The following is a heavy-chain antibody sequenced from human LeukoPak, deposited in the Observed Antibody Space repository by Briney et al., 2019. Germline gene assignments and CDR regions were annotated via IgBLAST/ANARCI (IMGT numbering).Heavy chain of an antibody. CDR1: GFTFSSYG. CDR3: ARGRRSGGITMIRGVKDRGWFDP. CDR2: IPYDGSNK. V-gene: IGHV3-30*03. J-gene: IGHJ5*02. Sequence: GGSLRLSCAASGFTFSSYGMHWVRQAPGKGLEWVAVIPYDGSNKYYTDSVKGRFTISRDDSKKMLYLQMNSLRPEDTALYYCARGRRSGGITMIRGVKDRGWFDPWGQGTLVTVSS. D-gene: IGHD3-10*01.